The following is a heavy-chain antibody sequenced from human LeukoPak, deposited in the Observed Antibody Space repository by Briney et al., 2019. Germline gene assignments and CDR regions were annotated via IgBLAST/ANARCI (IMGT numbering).Heavy chain of an antibody. V-gene: IGHV4-59*01. CDR2: TYYSGST. CDR1: GGSISDYY. J-gene: IGHJ4*02. D-gene: IGHD2-15*01. Sequence: PSETLSPTCAVSGGSISDYYWSWFRQPPGKGLEWIGYTYYSGSTNYNPSLKSRVTISPDTSKNQFSLKLSSVTAADTAVYYCARHVRGKPAYCSGGSCYSGNYFEYWGQGSLVTVSS. CDR3: ARHVRGKPAYCSGGSCYSGNYFEY.